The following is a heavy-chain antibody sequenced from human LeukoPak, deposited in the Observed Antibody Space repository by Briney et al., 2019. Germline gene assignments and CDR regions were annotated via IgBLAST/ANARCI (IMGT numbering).Heavy chain of an antibody. CDR3: ATKGTRWLRPSSFEY. CDR1: GFTFDDYA. J-gene: IGHJ4*02. CDR2: ISWNSGSI. V-gene: IGHV3-9*01. Sequence: PGRSLRLSCAASGFTFDDYAMHWVRQAPGKGLEWVSGISWNSGSIGYADSVKGRFTISRDNAKNSLYLQMNSLRAEDTAVYYCATKGTRWLRPSSFEYWGQGTLVTVSS. D-gene: IGHD5-12*01.